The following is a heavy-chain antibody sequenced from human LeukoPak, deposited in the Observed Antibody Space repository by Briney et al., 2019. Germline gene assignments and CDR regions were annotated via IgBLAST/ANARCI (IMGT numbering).Heavy chain of an antibody. J-gene: IGHJ4*02. Sequence: PSETLSLTCAVSGYSISSGYYWGWIRQPPGKGLEWIGSIYHSGSTYYNPSLKSRVTISVDTSKNQFSLKLSSVTAAGTAVYYCASTYYYDSSGYYGFDYWGQGTLVTVSS. V-gene: IGHV4-38-2*01. CDR3: ASTYYYDSSGYYGFDY. D-gene: IGHD3-22*01. CDR1: GYSISSGYY. CDR2: IYHSGST.